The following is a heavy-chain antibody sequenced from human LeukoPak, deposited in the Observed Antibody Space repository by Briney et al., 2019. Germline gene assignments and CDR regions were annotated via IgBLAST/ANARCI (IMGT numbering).Heavy chain of an antibody. D-gene: IGHD4-17*01. J-gene: IGHJ4*02. CDR3: ARDGYGDSNFDY. Sequence: ASVKVSCKASGYTFTSYAMHWVRQAPGQRLEWMGWINAGNGNTKYSQECQGRVTITRDTYASTASMELSSLRSEDMAVYYCARDGYGDSNFDYWGQGTVVTVSS. CDR2: INAGNGNT. CDR1: GYTFTSYA. V-gene: IGHV1-3*03.